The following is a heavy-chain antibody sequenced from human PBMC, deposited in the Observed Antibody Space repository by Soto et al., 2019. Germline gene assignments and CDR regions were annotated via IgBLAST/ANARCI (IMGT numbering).Heavy chain of an antibody. J-gene: IGHJ5*02. CDR3: AREVRRGWFDP. CDR1: GFTFSTYT. V-gene: IGHV3-21*06. CDR2: ISSTGSSI. Sequence: GSLRLSCAASGFTFSTYTMTLVRQAPGKGLEWVSSISSTGSSISYADSVRGRFTISRDNAKNSLYLQMSSLRAEDTALYYCAREVRRGWFDPSGQGTQVTVSS.